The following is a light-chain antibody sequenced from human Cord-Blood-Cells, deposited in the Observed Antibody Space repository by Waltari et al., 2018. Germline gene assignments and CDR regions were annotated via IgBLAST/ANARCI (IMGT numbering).Light chain of an antibody. J-gene: IGKJ2*01. Sequence: DIQMTQSPSSLSAAVGDRVTITCRASQSISSYLNWYQQKPGKAPKLLIYAASSLQSGVPSRFPLSGSGTDFTLTISSLQPEDYATYYCQQSYSTLYTFGQGTQLEIK. CDR2: AAS. CDR1: QSISSY. V-gene: IGKV1-39*01. CDR3: QQSYSTLYT.